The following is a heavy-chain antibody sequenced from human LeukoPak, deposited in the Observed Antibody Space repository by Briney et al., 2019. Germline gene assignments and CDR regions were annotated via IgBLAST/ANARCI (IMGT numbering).Heavy chain of an antibody. Sequence: GGSLRLSCAASGFTFSTYAMSWVRQAPGKGLEWVSAISGSGGSTYYADSVKGRFTISRDNSKNTLYLQMNSLRAEDTAVYYCAKGIAARPHYFDYWGQGTLVTVSS. CDR1: GFTFSTYA. D-gene: IGHD6-6*01. J-gene: IGHJ4*02. CDR3: AKGIAARPHYFDY. CDR2: ISGSGGST. V-gene: IGHV3-23*01.